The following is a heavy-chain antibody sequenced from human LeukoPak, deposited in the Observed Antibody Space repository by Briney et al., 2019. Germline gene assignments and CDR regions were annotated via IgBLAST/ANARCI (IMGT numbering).Heavy chain of an antibody. Sequence: SETLSLTCTVSGGSISSSSYYWGWIRQPPGKGLEWIGSIYYSGSTYYNPSLKSRVTISVDTSKNQFSLKLSSVTAADTAVYYCARNYDILTGYYSRGPYFDYWGQGTLVTVSS. CDR2: IYYSGST. CDR1: GGSISSSSYY. J-gene: IGHJ4*02. D-gene: IGHD3-9*01. V-gene: IGHV4-39*01. CDR3: ARNYDILTGYYSRGPYFDY.